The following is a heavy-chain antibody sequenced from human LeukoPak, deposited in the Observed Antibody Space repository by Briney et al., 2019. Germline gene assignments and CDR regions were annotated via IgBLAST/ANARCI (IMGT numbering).Heavy chain of an antibody. V-gene: IGHV1-69*04. J-gene: IGHJ6*03. CDR2: IIPILGIA. Sequence: SVKVSCKASGGTFSSYAISWVRQAPGQGLEWMGRIIPILGIANYAQKFQGRVTITTDESTSTAYMELSSLRSEDTAVYYCARSELGYCSSTSCYRYMDVWGKGTTVTVSS. D-gene: IGHD2-2*01. CDR3: ARSELGYCSSTSCYRYMDV. CDR1: GGTFSSYA.